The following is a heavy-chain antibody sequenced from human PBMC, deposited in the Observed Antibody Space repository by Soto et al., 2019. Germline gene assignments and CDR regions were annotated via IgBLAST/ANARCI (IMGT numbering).Heavy chain of an antibody. CDR1: GGSISNSDYF. CDR3: ASQLESTTSFDY. J-gene: IGHJ4*02. D-gene: IGHD1-1*01. Sequence: LQLQESGPGLVKPSETLSLTCTVSGGSISNSDYFWAWMRQPPGKGLEWVGTISHTVSPRYNPSLKSRVTISVDTSKNQFSLRLPSVTAADTAVFYCASQLESTTSFDYWGRGTLVTVSS. CDR2: ISHTVSP. V-gene: IGHV4-39*01.